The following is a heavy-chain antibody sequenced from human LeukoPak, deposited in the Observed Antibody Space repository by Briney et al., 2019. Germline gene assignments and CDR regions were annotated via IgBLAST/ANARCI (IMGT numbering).Heavy chain of an antibody. CDR1: GFAFGSEA. Sequence: PGGSQRLSCAVSGFAFGSEAMSWVRQSPARGLEWVASISPGGGTTYYADYVKGRFIISRDNSNNTLFVQMNSLRAEDTAVYYCAREGEFGNFDYWGQGTLVTVSS. CDR2: ISPGGGTT. J-gene: IGHJ4*02. D-gene: IGHD3-10*01. CDR3: AREGEFGNFDY. V-gene: IGHV3-23*01.